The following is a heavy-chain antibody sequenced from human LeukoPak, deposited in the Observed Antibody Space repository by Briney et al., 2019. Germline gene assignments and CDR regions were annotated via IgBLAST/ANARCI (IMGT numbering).Heavy chain of an antibody. Sequence: SETLSLTCAVYGGSFSGYYWSWIRQPPGKGLEWIGEINHSGSTNYNPSLKSRVTISVDTSKNQFSLKLSSVTAADTAVYYCASDSNDYGDYRGQGTLVTVSS. CDR1: GGSFSGYY. D-gene: IGHD5-18*01. CDR2: INHSGST. J-gene: IGHJ4*02. V-gene: IGHV4-34*01. CDR3: ASDSNDYGDY.